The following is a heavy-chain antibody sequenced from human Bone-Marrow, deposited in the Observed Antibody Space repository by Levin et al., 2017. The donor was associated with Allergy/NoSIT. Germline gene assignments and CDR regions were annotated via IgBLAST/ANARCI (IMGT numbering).Heavy chain of an antibody. J-gene: IGHJ6*02. Sequence: PGGSLRLSCAASGFSMSRCTMNWVRQAPQKGLEWVSSISGGGNYKYYADSVQGRFTIARDDAKNSLYLELSSLRPEDTAVYYCVREDDYSYYNGMDVWGQGTTVTVSS. CDR2: ISGGGNYK. V-gene: IGHV3-21*01. CDR1: GFSMSRCT. D-gene: IGHD3-10*01. CDR3: VREDDYSYYNGMDV.